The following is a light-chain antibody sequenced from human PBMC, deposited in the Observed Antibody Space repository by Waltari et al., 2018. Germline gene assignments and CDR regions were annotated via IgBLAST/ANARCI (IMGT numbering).Light chain of an antibody. Sequence: QSVLPQPPSAPGPPGQRVTISSSGSNSTLGPNTVTCYQHLPGAAPKLVISYKNSRPSGISRLFSGSKAGSSASLGIWGRQSEEEGDYFCAAWDDNLSGPVFGGGTRLTVL. CDR2: YKN. V-gene: IGLV1-44*01. CDR1: NSTLGPNT. J-gene: IGLJ2*01. CDR3: AAWDDNLSGPV.